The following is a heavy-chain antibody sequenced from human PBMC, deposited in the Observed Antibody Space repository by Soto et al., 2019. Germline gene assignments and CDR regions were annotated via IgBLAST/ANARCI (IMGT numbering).Heavy chain of an antibody. Sequence: EVPLLESGGGLVQPGGSLRLSCAASGFTFSSYAMSWVRQAPGKGLEWVSAISGSGGSTYYADSVKGRFTISRDNSKNTLYLQMNSLRAEDTAVYYCANEWLSTGQFDYWGQGTLVTVSS. V-gene: IGHV3-23*01. CDR3: ANEWLSTGQFDY. CDR1: GFTFSSYA. J-gene: IGHJ4*02. D-gene: IGHD6-19*01. CDR2: ISGSGGST.